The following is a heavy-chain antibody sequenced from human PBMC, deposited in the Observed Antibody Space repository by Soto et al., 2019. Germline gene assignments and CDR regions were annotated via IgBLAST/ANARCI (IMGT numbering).Heavy chain of an antibody. Sequence: QVQLVQSGAEVKKPGSSVKVSCKASGGTFSSYAISWVRQAPGQGLEWMGGIIPIFGTANYAQKFQGRVTITADESTSTADMELSSLRSEDTAVYYCARGERFLEGRLYGMDVWGQGTTVTVSS. CDR3: ARGERFLEGRLYGMDV. V-gene: IGHV1-69*01. J-gene: IGHJ6*02. CDR1: GGTFSSYA. D-gene: IGHD3-3*01. CDR2: IIPIFGTA.